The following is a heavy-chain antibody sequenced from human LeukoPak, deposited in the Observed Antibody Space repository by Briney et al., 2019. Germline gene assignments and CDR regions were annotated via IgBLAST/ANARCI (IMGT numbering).Heavy chain of an antibody. CDR1: GYTFTKYY. CDR2: INPNGGRT. V-gene: IGHV1-46*01. J-gene: IGHJ4*02. Sequence: ASVTVSCKASGYTFTKYYIHWVRQAPGQGLEWMGIINPNGGRTSYAQKFQDRVTMTRDKTTSTVYMELSSLRSEDTAVYYCARDLVGYSYGHFDYWGQGTLVTVSS. CDR3: ARDLVGYSYGHFDY. D-gene: IGHD5-18*01.